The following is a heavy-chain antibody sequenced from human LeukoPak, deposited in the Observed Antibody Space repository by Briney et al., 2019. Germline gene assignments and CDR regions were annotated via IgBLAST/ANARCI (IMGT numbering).Heavy chain of an antibody. D-gene: IGHD6-13*01. V-gene: IGHV3-30*18. CDR3: AKEPTSYSSGWYFQH. CDR2: VSHDGGTK. CDR1: GFTFSNYV. J-gene: IGHJ1*01. Sequence: PGGSLRLSCAASGFTFSNYVMQWVRQAPGKGLEWLAVVSHDGGTKFYADSVKGRFTLSRDNSKNTLDLEMYSLTTEDTAVYYCAKEPTSYSSGWYFQHWGQGTLVTVSS.